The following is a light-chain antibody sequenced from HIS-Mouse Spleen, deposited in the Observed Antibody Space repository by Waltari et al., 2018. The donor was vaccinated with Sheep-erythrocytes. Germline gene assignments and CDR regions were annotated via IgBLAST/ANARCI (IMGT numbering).Light chain of an antibody. CDR2: YVS. Sequence: QSALTQPRSVSGSPGQSVTISCTGTSSDVGGYKYVSWYQQHPGTAPKLMIYYVSKRPSVVPYRYSGSESGNTASLTISGLQAEDEADYYCCSYAGSYNHVFATGTKVTVL. CDR1: SSDVGGYKY. J-gene: IGLJ1*01. CDR3: CSYAGSYNHV. V-gene: IGLV2-11*01.